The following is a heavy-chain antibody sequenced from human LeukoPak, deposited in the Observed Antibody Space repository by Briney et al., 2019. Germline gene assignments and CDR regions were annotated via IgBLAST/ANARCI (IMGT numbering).Heavy chain of an antibody. CDR3: ARDDGDNAYDY. V-gene: IGHV3-48*01. D-gene: IGHD4-17*01. Sequence: PGGPLRLSCAASGFTFSSYAMIWVRQAPGKGLEWVSYISSTGTSIYYADSVKGRFTISRDNAKNSLYLQMNSLRAEDTAVYYCARDDGDNAYDYWGQGTLVTVSS. J-gene: IGHJ4*02. CDR2: ISSTGTSI. CDR1: GFTFSSYA.